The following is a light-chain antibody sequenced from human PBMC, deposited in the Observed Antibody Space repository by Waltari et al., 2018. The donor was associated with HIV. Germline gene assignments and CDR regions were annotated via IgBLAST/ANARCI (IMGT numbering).Light chain of an antibody. V-gene: IGLV1-40*01. J-gene: IGLJ2*01. CDR3: QSYDSSLSGVV. CDR1: RSHIGAGYD. CDR2: GNS. Sequence: QSVLTQPPSVSGAPGQRVTISCTARRSHIGAGYDVPWYQQLPGTAPKLLIYGNSNRPSGVPDRFSGSKSGTSASLAITGLQAEDEADYYCQSYDSSLSGVVFGGGTKLTVL.